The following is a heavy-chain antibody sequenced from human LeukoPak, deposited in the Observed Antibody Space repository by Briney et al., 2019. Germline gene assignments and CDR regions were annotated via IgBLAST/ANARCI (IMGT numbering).Heavy chain of an antibody. CDR3: ARDEGSAILGYYYYYMDV. J-gene: IGHJ6*03. CDR1: GFTFSNYW. V-gene: IGHV3-7*01. D-gene: IGHD2-2*02. Sequence: GGSLRLTCAASGFTFSNYWMSWVRQAPGKGLEWVANIKQDGSEKYYVDSVKGRFTISRDNAKNSLYLQMNSLRAEDTAVYYCARDEGSAILGYYYYYMDVWGKGTTVTVSS. CDR2: IKQDGSEK.